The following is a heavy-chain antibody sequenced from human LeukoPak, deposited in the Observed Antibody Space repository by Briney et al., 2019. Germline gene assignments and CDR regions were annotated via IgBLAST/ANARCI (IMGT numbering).Heavy chain of an antibody. V-gene: IGHV4-34*01. J-gene: IGHJ4*02. CDR3: ARGGFERKWLVRPTNYFDY. CDR1: GGSFSGYY. Sequence: SETLFLTCAVYGGSFSGYYWSWIRQPPGKGLEWIGEINHSGSTNYNPSLKSRVTISVDTSKNQFSLKLSSVTAADTAVYYCARGGFERKWLVRPTNYFDYWGQGTLVTVSS. CDR2: INHSGST. D-gene: IGHD6-19*01.